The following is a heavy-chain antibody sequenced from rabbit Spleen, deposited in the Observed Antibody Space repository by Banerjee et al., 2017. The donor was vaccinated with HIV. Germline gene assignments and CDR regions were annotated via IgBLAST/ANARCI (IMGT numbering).Heavy chain of an antibody. CDR3: ARDTSSSFSSYGMDL. Sequence: QEQLEESGGDLVKPGASLTLTCTAAGVSFSSYYYMCWVRQAPGKGLEWIACIDAGSSGFTYFATWAQGRFTISKISSTTVTLQMTRLTAADTATYFCARDTSSSFSSYGMDLWGPGTLVTVS. CDR2: IDAGSSGFT. V-gene: IGHV1S45*01. D-gene: IGHD1-1*01. J-gene: IGHJ6*01. CDR1: GVSFSSYYY.